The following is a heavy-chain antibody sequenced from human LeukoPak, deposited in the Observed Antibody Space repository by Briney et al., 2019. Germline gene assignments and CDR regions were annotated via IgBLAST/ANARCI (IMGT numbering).Heavy chain of an antibody. D-gene: IGHD2-21*02. V-gene: IGHV3-23*01. CDR3: AKARPIYCGGDCYFDS. CDR1: GFTFSSYV. Sequence: PGGSLRLSCVASGFTFSSYVMSWVRQAPGKGLEWVSGISGSGGNRYYADSVKGRFTISRDNSKNTLYLQMNSLRAEDTAVYYCAKARPIYCGGDCYFDSWGQGTLVTVSS. CDR2: ISGSGGNR. J-gene: IGHJ4*02.